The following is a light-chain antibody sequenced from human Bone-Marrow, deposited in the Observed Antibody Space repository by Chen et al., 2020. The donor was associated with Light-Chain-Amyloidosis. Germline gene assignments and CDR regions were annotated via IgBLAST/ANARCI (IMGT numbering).Light chain of an antibody. Sequence: DIQMTQSPSTLSASVGDRVTITCRASQSISSWLAWYQQKPGKAPKLLIYKASTLESGVPSRFSGSGSGTDFTLTISGLQPDYFATYYCQQFINYSFGQGTKVEIK. CDR2: KAS. V-gene: IGKV1-5*03. CDR3: QQFINYS. CDR1: QSISSW. J-gene: IGKJ1*01.